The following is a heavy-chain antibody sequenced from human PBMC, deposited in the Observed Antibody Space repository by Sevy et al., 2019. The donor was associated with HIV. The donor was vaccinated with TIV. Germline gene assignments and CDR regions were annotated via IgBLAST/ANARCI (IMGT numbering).Heavy chain of an antibody. J-gene: IGHJ6*02. CDR1: GIIFTTSG. V-gene: IGHV3-30*18. D-gene: IGHD3-9*01. CDR3: AKDFTGYNGMDV. Sequence: GGSLRLSCAVSGIIFTTSGMHWVRQAPGKGLEWVAVISYGGRNKFYGDSVKGRFTISRDNSKNRLFLQMNSLRAEDTAVYYCAKDFTGYNGMDVWGQGTMVTVSS. CDR2: ISYGGRNK.